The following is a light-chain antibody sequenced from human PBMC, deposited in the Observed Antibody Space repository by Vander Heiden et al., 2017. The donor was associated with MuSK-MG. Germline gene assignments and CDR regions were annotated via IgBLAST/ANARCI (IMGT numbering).Light chain of an antibody. CDR2: AAS. CDR3: QQSYSTLRVT. Sequence: DIQMTQSPSSLSASVGDRVTITCRASQSISSYLNWYQQKPGKAPKLLIYAASSLQSGVPSRFSGSGSGTDFTLTISSLQPEDFATYYCQQSYSTLRVTVGQGTRLEMK. J-gene: IGKJ5*01. CDR1: QSISSY. V-gene: IGKV1-39*01.